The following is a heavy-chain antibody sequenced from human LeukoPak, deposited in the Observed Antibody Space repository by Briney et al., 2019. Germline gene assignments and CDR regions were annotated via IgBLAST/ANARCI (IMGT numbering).Heavy chain of an antibody. CDR3: ARAGYSGYHNDY. CDR1: GFTFSSYA. D-gene: IGHD5-12*01. Sequence: PGGSLRLSCAASGFTFSSYAMSWVRQAPGKGLEWVSAISGSGGSTYYADSVKGRFTISRDNAKNSLYLQMNSLRAEDTAVYYCARAGYSGYHNDYWGQGTLVTVSS. CDR2: ISGSGGST. V-gene: IGHV3-23*01. J-gene: IGHJ4*02.